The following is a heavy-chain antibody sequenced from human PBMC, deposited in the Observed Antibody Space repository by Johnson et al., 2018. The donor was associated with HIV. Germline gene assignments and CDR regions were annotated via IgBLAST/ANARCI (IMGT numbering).Heavy chain of an antibody. D-gene: IGHD5-18*01. CDR3: ARVVGYKYGSAGDNDAFDI. CDR1: GFTFDDYG. J-gene: IGHJ3*02. V-gene: IGHV3-20*04. CDR2: INWNGGST. Sequence: VQLVESGGGVVRPGGSLRLSCAASGFTFDDYGMSWVRQAPGKGLEWVSGINWNGGSTGYADSVKGRFTISRDNAKNSLFLQMNSLRAEDTALYYCARVVGYKYGSAGDNDAFDIWGQGTMVTVSS.